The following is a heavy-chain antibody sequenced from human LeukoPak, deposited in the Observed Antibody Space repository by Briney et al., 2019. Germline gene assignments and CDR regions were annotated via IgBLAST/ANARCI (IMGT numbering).Heavy chain of an antibody. D-gene: IGHD2-15*01. V-gene: IGHV4-59*01. CDR3: ARERVGGYCSGGSCYSSGHMDV. CDR2: IYYSGST. CDR1: GGSISSYY. J-gene: IGHJ6*03. Sequence: SETLSLTCTVSGGSISSYYWSWIRQPPGKGLERMGYIYYSGSTNYNPSLKGRVTISVDTSNNQFSLKLSSVTAADTAVYYCARERVGGYCSGGSCYSSGHMDVWGKGTTVTVSS.